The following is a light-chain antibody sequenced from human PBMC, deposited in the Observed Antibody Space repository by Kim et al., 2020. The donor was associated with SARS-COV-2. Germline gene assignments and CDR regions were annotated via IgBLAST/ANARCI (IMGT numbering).Light chain of an antibody. J-gene: IGLJ1*01. CDR3: QSYDSSLSGSGV. CDR2: GNS. Sequence: VIISCPGNSSNIGAGYDVHWDQQLPGTAPKLLIYGNSNRPSGVPDRFSGSKSGTSASLAITGLQAEDEADYYCQSYDSSLSGSGVFGTGTKVTVL. CDR1: SSNIGAGYD. V-gene: IGLV1-40*01.